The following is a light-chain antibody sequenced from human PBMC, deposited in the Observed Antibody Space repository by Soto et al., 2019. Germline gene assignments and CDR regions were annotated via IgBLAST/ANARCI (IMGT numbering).Light chain of an antibody. J-gene: IGKJ4*01. V-gene: IGKV3-15*01. CDR1: QSVSSN. CDR3: QQYQNWPLT. CDR2: GAT. Sequence: EIVMTQSPGTLSVSPGDRATLSCWASQSVSSNLAWYQQKPGQAPRLLIFGATNRAIGIAARFGASGSGTEFSLAISSLQSKDFAIYYCQQYQNWPLTFGGGTKVEIK.